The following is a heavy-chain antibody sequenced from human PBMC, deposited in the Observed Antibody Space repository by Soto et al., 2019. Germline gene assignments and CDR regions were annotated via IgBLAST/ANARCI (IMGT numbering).Heavy chain of an antibody. CDR3: ARDRILGYCSGGSCPNLYYYYGMDV. J-gene: IGHJ6*02. D-gene: IGHD2-15*01. CDR1: GFTFSSYS. CDR2: ISSSSSTI. V-gene: IGHV3-48*02. Sequence: GGSLRLSCAASGFTFSSYSMNWVRQAPGKGLKRVSYISSSSSTIYYADSVKGRFTISRDNAKNSLYLQMNSLRDEDTAVYYCARDRILGYCSGGSCPNLYYYYGMDVWGQGTTVTVSS.